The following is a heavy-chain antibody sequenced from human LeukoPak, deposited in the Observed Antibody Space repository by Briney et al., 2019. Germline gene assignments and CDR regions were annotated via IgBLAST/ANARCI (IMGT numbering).Heavy chain of an antibody. J-gene: IGHJ3*02. CDR2: VYYIGTT. CDR3: AHRSLSDVFDI. Sequence: NASEALSLTCNVSGGSISRSSDYWGWIRQSPGKGLEWIGSVYYIGTTYYNPSLKSRATVLIDTSKKRLSLKLSSVTAADTAVYYCAHRSLSDVFDIWGQGTMVIVSS. V-gene: IGHV4-39*07. CDR1: GGSISRSSDY.